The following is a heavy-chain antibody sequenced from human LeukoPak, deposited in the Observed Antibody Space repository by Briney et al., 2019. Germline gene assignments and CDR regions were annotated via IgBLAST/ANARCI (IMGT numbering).Heavy chain of an antibody. CDR1: GYTFTGYY. CDR3: ARDLFSSGWGDFDY. Sequence: GASVKVSCKASGYTFTGYYMHWVRQAPGQGLEWMGWINPNSGGTNYAQKFQGRVTMTRDTSISTAYMELSRLRSDDTAVYYCARDLFSSGWGDFDYWGQGALVTVSS. V-gene: IGHV1-2*02. CDR2: INPNSGGT. J-gene: IGHJ4*02. D-gene: IGHD6-19*01.